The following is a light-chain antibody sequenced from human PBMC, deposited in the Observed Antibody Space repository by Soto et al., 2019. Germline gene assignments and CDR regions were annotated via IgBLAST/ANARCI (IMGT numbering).Light chain of an antibody. CDR2: GAS. V-gene: IGKV3-15*01. Sequence: IVMTQSPATLSVSPGERATLSCRASQTIDNKLAWYQQRPGQAPRLLIYGASIRATGIPARFSGSWSGTEFSLTSSGLQSEDFGVYYWQQYKDWRTFGQGTNVDIK. CDR3: QQYKDWRT. CDR1: QTIDNK. J-gene: IGKJ1*01.